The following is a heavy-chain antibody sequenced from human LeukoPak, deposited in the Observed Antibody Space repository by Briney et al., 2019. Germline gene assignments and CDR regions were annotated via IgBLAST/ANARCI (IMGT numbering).Heavy chain of an antibody. V-gene: IGHV4-59*11. CDR2: IYYSGST. J-gene: IGHJ6*02. CDR1: GGSISSHY. CDR3: ARGRLGYCSSTSCPDYYYYGMDV. D-gene: IGHD2-2*01. Sequence: PSETLSLTCTVSGGSISSHYWSWIRQPPGKGLEWIGYIYYSGSTNYNPSLKSRVTISVDTSKNQFSLKLSSVTAADTAVYYCARGRLGYCSSTSCPDYYYYGMDVWGQGTTVTVSS.